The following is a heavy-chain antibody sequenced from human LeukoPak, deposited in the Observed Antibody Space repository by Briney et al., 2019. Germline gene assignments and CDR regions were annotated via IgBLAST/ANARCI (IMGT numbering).Heavy chain of an antibody. CDR1: GFTFTSYA. Sequence: GGSLRLSCAASGFTFTSYAMSWVRQAPGKGLEWVSGISAVGSTFYADSVKGRFTISRDNSKNTLYLQMNSLRAEDTAVYYCARYYGDGFAFDYWGQGTLVTVSS. D-gene: IGHD4-17*01. V-gene: IGHV3-23*01. CDR2: ISAVGST. CDR3: ARYYGDGFAFDY. J-gene: IGHJ4*02.